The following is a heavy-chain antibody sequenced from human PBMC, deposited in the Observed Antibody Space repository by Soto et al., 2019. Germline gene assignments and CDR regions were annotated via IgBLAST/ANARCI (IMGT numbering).Heavy chain of an antibody. CDR1: GYSFTSYW. D-gene: IGHD6-19*01. J-gene: IGHJ3*01. V-gene: IGHV5-51*01. Sequence: PGESLKISCKGSGYSFTSYWIGWVRQMPGKGLEWMGIIYPRDSDTTYSPSFQGHVTISVDTSINTAYLQWSSLKASDTALYYCARRDRSGWFDAFDVWGQGTMVTVSS. CDR3: ARRDRSGWFDAFDV. CDR2: IYPRDSDT.